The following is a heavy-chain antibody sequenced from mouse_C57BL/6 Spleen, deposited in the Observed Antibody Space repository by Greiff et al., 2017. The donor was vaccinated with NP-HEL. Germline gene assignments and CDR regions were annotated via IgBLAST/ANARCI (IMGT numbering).Heavy chain of an antibody. J-gene: IGHJ2*01. Sequence: EVQLQQSGPELVKPGASVKISCKASGYSFTGYYMHWVKQSSEKSLEWIGEINPSTGGTSYNQKFKGKATLTVDKSSSTAYMQLKSLTSEDSAVYYCARYGANLDGFDYWGQGTTLTVSS. V-gene: IGHV1-43*01. D-gene: IGHD4-1*01. CDR1: GYSFTGYY. CDR2: INPSTGGT. CDR3: ARYGANLDGFDY.